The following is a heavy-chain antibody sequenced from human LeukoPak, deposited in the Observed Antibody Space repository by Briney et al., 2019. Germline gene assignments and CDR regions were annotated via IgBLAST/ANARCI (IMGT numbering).Heavy chain of an antibody. CDR1: GGSITSGGYS. V-gene: IGHV4-30-2*01. J-gene: IGHJ6*02. CDR3: ARGPPAKPGTGYYYGMDV. Sequence: SETLSLTCAVSGGSITSGGYSWSWIRQPPGKGLEWIGYIYHSGSTYYNPSLKSRVTISVDRSKNQSSLKLSSVTAADTAVYYCARGPPAKPGTGYYYGMDVWGQGTTVTVSS. D-gene: IGHD2-2*01. CDR2: IYHSGST.